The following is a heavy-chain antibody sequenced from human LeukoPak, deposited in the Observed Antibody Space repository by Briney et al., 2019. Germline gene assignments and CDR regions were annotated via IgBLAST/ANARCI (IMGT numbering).Heavy chain of an antibody. V-gene: IGHV3-23*01. CDR2: ISGSGGST. D-gene: IGHD6-6*01. Sequence: PGGSLRLSCAASGFTFSSYGMSWVRQAPGKELEWVSAISGSGGSTYYADSVKGRFTISRDNSKNTLYLQMNSLRAEDTAVYYCAKLAPYSSSPPNFDCWGQGTLVTVSS. J-gene: IGHJ4*02. CDR3: AKLAPYSSSPPNFDC. CDR1: GFTFSSYG.